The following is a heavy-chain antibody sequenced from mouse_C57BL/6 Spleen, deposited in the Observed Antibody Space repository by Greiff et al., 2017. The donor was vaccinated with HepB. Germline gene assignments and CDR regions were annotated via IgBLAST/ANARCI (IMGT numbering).Heavy chain of an antibody. CDR1: GYAFSSYW. Sequence: VMLVESGAELVKPGASVKISCKASGYAFSSYWMNWVKQRPGKGLEWIGQIYPGDGDTNYNGKFKGKATLTADKSSSTAYMQLSSLTSEDSAVYFCARGPTEAYWGQGTLVTVSA. V-gene: IGHV1-80*01. CDR3: ARGPTEAY. CDR2: IYPGDGDT. J-gene: IGHJ3*01.